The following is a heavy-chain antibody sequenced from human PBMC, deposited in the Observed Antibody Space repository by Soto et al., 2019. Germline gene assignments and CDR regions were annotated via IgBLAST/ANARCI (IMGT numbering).Heavy chain of an antibody. D-gene: IGHD2-2*01. J-gene: IGHJ2*01. CDR3: ARDPRSSSISYWYFAL. Sequence: QVQLVQSGAEVKKPWSSVKVSCKASGGTFSSYAINWVRQAPGQGLEWMGGIITIIGTANYAQKFQGRVTITADESTNTAYMELSSLRSEDTAVYYCARDPRSSSISYWYFALWCRCTLVTVSS. CDR2: IITIIGTA. V-gene: IGHV1-69*01. CDR1: GGTFSSYA.